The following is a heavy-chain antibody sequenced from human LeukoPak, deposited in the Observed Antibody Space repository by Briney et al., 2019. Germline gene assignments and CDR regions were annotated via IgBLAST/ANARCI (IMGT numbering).Heavy chain of an antibody. CDR3: TRQRGGYCSSTSCYPDAFDI. CDR1: GGSISSYY. Sequence: PSETLSLTRTVSGGSISSYYWSWIRQPPGKGLEWIGYIYYSGSTNYNPSLKSRVTISVDTSKNQFSLKLSSVTAADTAVYYCTRQRGGYCSSTSCYPDAFDIWGQGTMVTVSS. V-gene: IGHV4-59*08. J-gene: IGHJ3*02. CDR2: IYYSGST. D-gene: IGHD2-2*01.